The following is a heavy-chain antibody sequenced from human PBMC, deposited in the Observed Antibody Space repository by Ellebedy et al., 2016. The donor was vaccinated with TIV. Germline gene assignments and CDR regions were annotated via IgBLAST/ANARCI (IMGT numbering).Heavy chain of an antibody. Sequence: PGGSLRLSCAASGFTFSSYWMSWVRQAPGKGLEWLANIKQDGSAKRYVDSVKGRFSISRDNTKNSLFLQVNSLRVEDTAVYYCARDRVGWYDFWGQGTLVTVSS. J-gene: IGHJ5*01. CDR2: IKQDGSAK. CDR1: GFTFSSYW. CDR3: ARDRVGWYDF. V-gene: IGHV3-7*03.